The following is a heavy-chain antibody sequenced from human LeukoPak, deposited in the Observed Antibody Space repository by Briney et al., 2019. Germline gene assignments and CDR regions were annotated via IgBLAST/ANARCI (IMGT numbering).Heavy chain of an antibody. CDR3: AKGSTYYYGSGPRSGC. Sequence: GGSLRLSCAASGFTFSSYGMSWVRQAPGKGLEWVSAISGSGGSTYYADSVKGRFTISRDNSKNTLYLQMNSLRAEDTAVYYCAKGSTYYYGSGPRSGCWGQGTLVTVSS. CDR1: GFTFSSYG. D-gene: IGHD3-10*01. V-gene: IGHV3-23*01. CDR2: ISGSGGST. J-gene: IGHJ4*02.